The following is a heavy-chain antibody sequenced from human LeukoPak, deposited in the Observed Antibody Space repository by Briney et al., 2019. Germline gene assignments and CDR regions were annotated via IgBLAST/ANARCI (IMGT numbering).Heavy chain of an antibody. Sequence: GGSLRLSCAASGFTFSSYAMGWVRQAPGKGLEWVSAISGSGGSTYYADSVKGRFTISRDNSKNTLYLQMNSLRAEDTAVYYCAKDPSGIAAAGPLGWFDPWGQGTLVTVSS. V-gene: IGHV3-23*01. J-gene: IGHJ5*02. CDR1: GFTFSSYA. CDR3: AKDPSGIAAAGPLGWFDP. D-gene: IGHD6-13*01. CDR2: ISGSGGST.